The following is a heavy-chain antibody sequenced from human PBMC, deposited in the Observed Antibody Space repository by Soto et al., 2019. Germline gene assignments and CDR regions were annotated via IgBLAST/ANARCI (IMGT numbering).Heavy chain of an antibody. CDR1: GGSVSSGSYY. Sequence: SETLSLTCTVSGGSVSSGSYYWSWIRQPPGKGLEWIGYIYYSGSTNYNPSLKSRVTISVDTSKNQFSLKLSSVTAADTAVYYCARASRSGTTRHFDYWGQGTLVTVSS. CDR3: ARASRSGTTRHFDY. D-gene: IGHD1-7*01. CDR2: IYYSGST. J-gene: IGHJ4*02. V-gene: IGHV4-61*01.